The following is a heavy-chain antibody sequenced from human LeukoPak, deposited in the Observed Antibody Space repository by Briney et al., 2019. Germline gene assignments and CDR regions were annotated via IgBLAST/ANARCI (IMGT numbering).Heavy chain of an antibody. CDR1: GYTFTSYG. CDR2: ISAYNGNT. Sequence: ASVKVSCKASGYTFTSYGISWVRQAPGKGLEWMGWISAYNGNTNYAQKLQGRVTMTTDTSTSTAYMELRSLRSDDTAVYYCARDITIFGVVISWFDPWGQGTLVTVSS. CDR3: ARDITIFGVVISWFDP. J-gene: IGHJ5*02. D-gene: IGHD3-3*01. V-gene: IGHV1-18*01.